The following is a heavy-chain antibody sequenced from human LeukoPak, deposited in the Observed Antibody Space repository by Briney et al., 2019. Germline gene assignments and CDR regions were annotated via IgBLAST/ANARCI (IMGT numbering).Heavy chain of an antibody. V-gene: IGHV1-8*01. CDR3: AINDNSRRYFQY. Sequence: ASVKVSCKASGYTFTSYDINWVRQATGQGLEWMGWMNPNSGNTGYAQKFQGGVTMTRNTSISTAYMELSSLRSEDTAVYYCAINDNSRRYFQYWGQGTLVTVSS. CDR2: MNPNSGNT. CDR1: GYTFTSYD. J-gene: IGHJ1*01. D-gene: IGHD1-26*01.